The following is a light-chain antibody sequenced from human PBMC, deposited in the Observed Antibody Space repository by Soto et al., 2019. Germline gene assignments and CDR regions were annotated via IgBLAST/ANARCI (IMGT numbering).Light chain of an antibody. J-gene: IGKJ1*01. CDR3: QQYGNTPWT. Sequence: ENVLTQSPGTLSLSPGERATLSCRASQSMSNSYLAWYQQKPGQAPRLVIYGASSRATGIPDRFSGSGSGTDFTLTISRLEPEDFAVYYCQQYGNTPWTFGQGTKVDIK. V-gene: IGKV3-20*01. CDR2: GAS. CDR1: QSMSNSY.